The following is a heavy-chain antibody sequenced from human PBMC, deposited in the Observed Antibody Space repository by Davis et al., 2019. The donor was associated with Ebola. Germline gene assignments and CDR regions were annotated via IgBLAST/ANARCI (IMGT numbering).Heavy chain of an antibody. V-gene: IGHV4-59*08. CDR2: IYYSGST. Sequence: SETLSLTCTVSGGSISSYYWSWIRQPPGKGLEWIGYIYYSGSTNYNPSLKSRVTISVDTSKNQFSLKLSSVTAADTAVYYCARDSGSYPPYYYGMDVWGQGTTVTVSS. J-gene: IGHJ6*02. CDR1: GGSISSYY. D-gene: IGHD1-26*01. CDR3: ARDSGSYPPYYYGMDV.